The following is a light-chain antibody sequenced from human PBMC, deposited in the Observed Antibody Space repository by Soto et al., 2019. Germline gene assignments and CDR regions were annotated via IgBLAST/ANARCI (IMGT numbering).Light chain of an antibody. Sequence: LAQPASVSGSPGQSITISCTGTSSDVGGYNYVSWHQQHPGKAPKLMISEVSNRPSGVSNRFSGSKSGNTASLTISGLQAEDEADYYCSSYTSNNLYVFGTGTKVTV. CDR2: EVS. CDR1: SSDVGGYNY. CDR3: SSYTSNNLYV. J-gene: IGLJ1*01. V-gene: IGLV2-14*01.